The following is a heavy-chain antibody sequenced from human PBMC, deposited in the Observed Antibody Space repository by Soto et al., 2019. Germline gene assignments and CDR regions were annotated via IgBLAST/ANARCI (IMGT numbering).Heavy chain of an antibody. CDR3: ARDPNDSSAYYHHYYYGMDV. CDR1: GYTFTSYG. D-gene: IGHD3-22*01. V-gene: IGHV1-3*01. CDR2: INAGNGNT. Sequence: ASVKVSCKASGYTFTSYGIHWVRQAPGQRLEWTGWINAGNGNTKYSEKFQGRVTITRDTSAGTAYLELSSLRSEDTAVYYCARDPNDSSAYYHHYYYGMDVWGQGTTVTVSS. J-gene: IGHJ6*02.